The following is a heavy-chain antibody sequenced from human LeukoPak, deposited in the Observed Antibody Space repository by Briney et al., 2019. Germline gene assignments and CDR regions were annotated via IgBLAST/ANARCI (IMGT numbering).Heavy chain of an antibody. Sequence: GGSLRLSCAASGFTFSSYWKSWVRQAPGKGLEWVANIKQDGSEKYYVDSVEGRFTISRDNAKNSLYLQMNSLRAEDTAVYYCARARRIGLRYYFDYWGQGTLVTVSS. CDR3: ARARRIGLRYYFDY. V-gene: IGHV3-7*01. J-gene: IGHJ4*02. CDR1: GFTFSSYW. D-gene: IGHD6-6*01. CDR2: IKQDGSEK.